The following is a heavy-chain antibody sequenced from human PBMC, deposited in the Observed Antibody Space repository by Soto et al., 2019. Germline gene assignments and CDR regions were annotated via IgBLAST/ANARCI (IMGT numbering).Heavy chain of an antibody. V-gene: IGHV1-18*01. CDR2: LNVYSGTP. D-gene: IGHD1-26*01. CDR1: GYSFTDYG. CDR3: ARCRGGYYHISCHTHNYLDA. Sequence: QVHLVQSGSDVKTTGAAVKVSCKDSGYSFTDYGVSWVRQAPGQGLEWLGWLNVYSGTPNYLPKFNGRVTMTSDTTTYTLYMELRSLSSEDTAVYYCARCRGGYYHISCHTHNYLDAWVQGTLVTVSS. J-gene: IGHJ4*02.